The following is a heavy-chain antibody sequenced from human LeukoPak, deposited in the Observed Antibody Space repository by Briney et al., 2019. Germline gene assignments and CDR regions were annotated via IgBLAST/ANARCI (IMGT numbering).Heavy chain of an antibody. CDR2: ISGSGGST. CDR3: AKDKYTEQWYGPLTYYHYGMDV. D-gene: IGHD2-15*01. V-gene: IGHV3-23*01. Sequence: SGFXXXXYAMSWVRQAPGKGLEWVSAISGSGGSTYYADSVKGRFTISRDNSKNTLYLQMNSLRAEDTAVYYCAKDKYTEQWYGPLTYYHYGMDVWGQGTTVTVSS. CDR1: GFXXXXYA. J-gene: IGHJ6*02.